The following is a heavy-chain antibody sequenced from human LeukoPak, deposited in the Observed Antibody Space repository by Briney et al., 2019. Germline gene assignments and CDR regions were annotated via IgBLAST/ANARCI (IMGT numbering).Heavy chain of an antibody. CDR2: ISYNGSDK. V-gene: IGHV3-30*04. Sequence: GGSLRLSCEASGFTFSTFAMIWVRQPPGKGLVWVALISYNGSDKYYIDSVKGRFTISRDNSKNTLCVQMNSLRAEDTAVYYCARGAYSRGWTTFDYWGQGILVTVSS. D-gene: IGHD6-19*01. CDR3: ARGAYSRGWTTFDY. J-gene: IGHJ4*02. CDR1: GFTFSTFA.